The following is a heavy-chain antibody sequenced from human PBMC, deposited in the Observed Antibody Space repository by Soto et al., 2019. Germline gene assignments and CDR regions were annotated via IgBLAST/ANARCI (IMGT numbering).Heavy chain of an antibody. D-gene: IGHD3-10*01. Sequence: GGSLRLSCAASGFTFDDYAMHWVRQAPGKGLEWVSLISGDGGSTYYADSVKGRFTISSDNSKNSLYLQMNSLRTEDTALYYCAKYLGVPGGNVTMVRGVSRYYYYGMDVWGQGTTVTVSS. V-gene: IGHV3-43*02. CDR2: ISGDGGST. CDR3: AKYLGVPGGNVTMVRGVSRYYYYGMDV. J-gene: IGHJ6*02. CDR1: GFTFDDYA.